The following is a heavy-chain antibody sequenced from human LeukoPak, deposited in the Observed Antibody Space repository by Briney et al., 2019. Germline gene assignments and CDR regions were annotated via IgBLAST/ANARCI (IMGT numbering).Heavy chain of an antibody. CDR2: INWNGGST. Sequence: GGSLRLSCAASGFTFDDYGMSWVRQAPGKGLEWVSGINWNGGSTGYADSVKGRFTISRDNAKNSLYLQMNSLRAEDTALYYCARDLYSLSCYDFWSGLDYWGQGTLVTVSS. CDR1: GFTFDDYG. J-gene: IGHJ4*02. V-gene: IGHV3-20*04. D-gene: IGHD3-3*01. CDR3: ARDLYSLSCYDFWSGLDY.